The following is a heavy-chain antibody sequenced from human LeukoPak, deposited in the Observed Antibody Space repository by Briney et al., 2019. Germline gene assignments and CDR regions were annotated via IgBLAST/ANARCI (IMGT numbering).Heavy chain of an antibody. V-gene: IGHV5-51*01. Sequence: PGESLKISCKGSGYSFTSYWIGWVRQMPGKGLEWMGIIYPGDSDTRYSPSFQGQVTISADKSISTAYLQWSSLKASDTAMYYCARIGDSSGYSIYFDYWGQGTLVTVSS. CDR1: GYSFTSYW. CDR2: IYPGDSDT. J-gene: IGHJ4*02. D-gene: IGHD3-22*01. CDR3: ARIGDSSGYSIYFDY.